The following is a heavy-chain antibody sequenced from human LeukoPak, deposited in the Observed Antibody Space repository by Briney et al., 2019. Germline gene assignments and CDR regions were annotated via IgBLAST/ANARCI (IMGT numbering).Heavy chain of an antibody. CDR2: IYYNGST. D-gene: IGHD2-2*02. Sequence: PSETLSLTCTVSGGSISSSICFWGWIRQPPGKGLEWIGSIYYNGSTYYNPSLKSRVTISVDTSKNQFSLKLSSVTAADTAVYFCARHIPHSPGLGDAFDIWGQGTMVTVSS. J-gene: IGHJ3*02. CDR1: GGSISSSICF. V-gene: IGHV4-39*01. CDR3: ARHIPHSPGLGDAFDI.